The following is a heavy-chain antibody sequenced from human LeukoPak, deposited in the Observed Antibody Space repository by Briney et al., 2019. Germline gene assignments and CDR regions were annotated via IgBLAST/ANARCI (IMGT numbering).Heavy chain of an antibody. Sequence: GASVKVSCKASGGTFSSYDISWVRQAPGQGLEWMGGIIPIFGTANYAQKFQGRVTITTDESTSTAYMELSSLRSEDTAVYYCARDHVEYSSSERGAFDIWGQGTMVTVSS. CDR1: GGTFSSYD. V-gene: IGHV1-69*05. CDR2: IIPIFGTA. CDR3: ARDHVEYSSSERGAFDI. D-gene: IGHD6-6*01. J-gene: IGHJ3*02.